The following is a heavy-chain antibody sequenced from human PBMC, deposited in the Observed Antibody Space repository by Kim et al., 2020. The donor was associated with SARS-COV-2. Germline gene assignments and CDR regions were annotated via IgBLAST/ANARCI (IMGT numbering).Heavy chain of an antibody. CDR1: GGSISSSSFY. CDR3: ASLQYTSSWSDY. D-gene: IGHD6-13*01. V-gene: IGHV4-39*01. Sequence: SETLSLTCTVSGGSISSSSFYWGWIRQPPGKGLEWIGSIYSTGSTYYNPSLKGRFTISVDTSKNQFSLNLSSVTAADTAVYYCASLQYTSSWSDYWGQGTLVTLSS. J-gene: IGHJ4*02. CDR2: IYSTGST.